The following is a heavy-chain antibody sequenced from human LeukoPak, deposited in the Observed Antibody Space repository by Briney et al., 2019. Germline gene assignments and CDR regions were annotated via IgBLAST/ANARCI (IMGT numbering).Heavy chain of an antibody. D-gene: IGHD1-26*01. Sequence: SVKVSCKASGGTFSSYAISWVRQAPGQGLEWMGGIIPIFGTANYAQKFQGRVTITADESTSTAYMELSSLRSEDTAVYYCARVQWELRNNWFDPWGQGTLVTVSS. J-gene: IGHJ5*02. V-gene: IGHV1-69*01. CDR3: ARVQWELRNNWFDP. CDR1: GGTFSSYA. CDR2: IIPIFGTA.